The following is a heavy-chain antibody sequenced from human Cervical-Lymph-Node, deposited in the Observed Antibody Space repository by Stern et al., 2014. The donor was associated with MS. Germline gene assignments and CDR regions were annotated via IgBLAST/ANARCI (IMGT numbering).Heavy chain of an antibody. Sequence: QVQLHESGPGLVKPSQTLSLTCIVSGDSISSGEYYWSWLRQHPGKGLECIGYIFHSGSNYYNPSLKSRVSISVDTSKNQFSLNLTSMTAADTAVYYCARASPLNWFDPWGQGTLVTVSS. CDR1: GDSISSGEYY. CDR3: ARASPLNWFDP. CDR2: IFHSGSN. V-gene: IGHV4-31*03. J-gene: IGHJ5*02.